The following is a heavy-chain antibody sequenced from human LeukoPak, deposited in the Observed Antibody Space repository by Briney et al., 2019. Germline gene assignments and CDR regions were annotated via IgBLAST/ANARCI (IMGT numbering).Heavy chain of an antibody. J-gene: IGHJ6*03. CDR3: AREGGSTYYDFWSGSDNYYFYMDV. Sequence: GASVKVSCKASDYTFSNYGISWVRQAPGQGLAWMGWISANNGNTNYAQKFQGRVTMTTDTSTSTAYMELRNLRSDDTAVYFCAREGGSTYYDFWSGSDNYYFYMDVWGKGTTVTVSS. CDR2: ISANNGNT. D-gene: IGHD3-3*01. CDR1: DYTFSNYG. V-gene: IGHV1-18*01.